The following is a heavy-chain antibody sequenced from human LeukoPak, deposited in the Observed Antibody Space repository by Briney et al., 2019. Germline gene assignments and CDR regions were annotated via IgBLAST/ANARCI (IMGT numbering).Heavy chain of an antibody. J-gene: IGHJ4*02. Sequence: GASVKVSCKAAGYTFTSYAMHWVRQAPGQRLEWMGWINAGNGNTKYSQKFQGRVTITRDTSASTAYMERSSLRSEDTAVYYCARGWLQRLFAYWGQGTLVTVSS. CDR3: ARGWLQRLFAY. V-gene: IGHV1-3*01. CDR1: GYTFTSYA. D-gene: IGHD5-12*01. CDR2: INAGNGNT.